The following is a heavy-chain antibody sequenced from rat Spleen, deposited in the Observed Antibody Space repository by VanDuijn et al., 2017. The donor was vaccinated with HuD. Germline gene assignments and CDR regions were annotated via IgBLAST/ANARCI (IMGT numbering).Heavy chain of an antibody. CDR2: ISPTGGST. Sequence: EVQLVESDGGLVQPGRSLKLSCAASRFNFSDYTMAWVRQAPEKGLEWVASISPTGGSTSYRDSVKGRFTISRDNAKSTLYLQMDSLRSEDTATYYCARHQAYYSNWFAYWGQGTLVTVSS. D-gene: IGHD1-6*01. CDR1: RFNFSDYT. J-gene: IGHJ3*01. V-gene: IGHV5-7*01. CDR3: ARHQAYYSNWFAY.